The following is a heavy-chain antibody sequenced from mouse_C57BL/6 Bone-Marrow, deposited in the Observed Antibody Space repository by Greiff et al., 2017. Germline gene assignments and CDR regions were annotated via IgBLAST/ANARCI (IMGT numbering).Heavy chain of an antibody. V-gene: IGHV1-50*01. Sequence: VQLQQPGAELVKPGASVKLSCTASGYTFTSYWMQWVKQRPGQGLEWIGDIDPSDSYTNYNQKFKGQATLTVDTSSSTAYMQLSSLTSEDSAVYYCARGDYGAFAYWGRGNLVTVTA. CDR1: GYTFTSYW. J-gene: IGHJ3*01. CDR3: ARGDYGAFAY. D-gene: IGHD1-1*02. CDR2: IDPSDSYT.